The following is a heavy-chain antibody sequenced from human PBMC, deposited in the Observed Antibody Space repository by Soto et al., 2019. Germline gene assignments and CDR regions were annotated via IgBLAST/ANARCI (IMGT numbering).Heavy chain of an antibody. Sequence: EVQVVESGGGLVQPGGSLRLSCTASGFTFSNYGMRWVRQAPGKGLEWVSSISGDGTDTYYADSVKGRFTVSRDNSRNKLYLQMNSLRTEDTALYYCAKIMHEIPCYGMDVWGQGTTVTVSS. J-gene: IGHJ6*01. CDR3: AKIMHEIPCYGMDV. CDR2: ISGDGTDT. V-gene: IGHV3-23*04. CDR1: GFTFSNYG. D-gene: IGHD2-21*01.